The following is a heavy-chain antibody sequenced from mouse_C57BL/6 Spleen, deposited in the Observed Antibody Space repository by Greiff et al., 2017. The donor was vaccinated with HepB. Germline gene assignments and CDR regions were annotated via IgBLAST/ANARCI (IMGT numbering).Heavy chain of an antibody. CDR1: GFTFSDYG. V-gene: IGHV5-17*01. J-gene: IGHJ2*01. Sequence: EVMLVESGGGLVKPGGSLKLSCAASGFTFSDYGMHWVRQAPEKGLEWVAYISSGSSTIYYADTVKGRFTISRDNAKNTLFLHMTSLRSEDTAMYYCAREGYYGSSYPYYFDYWGQGTTLTVSS. CDR2: ISSGSSTI. CDR3: AREGYYGSSYPYYFDY. D-gene: IGHD1-1*01.